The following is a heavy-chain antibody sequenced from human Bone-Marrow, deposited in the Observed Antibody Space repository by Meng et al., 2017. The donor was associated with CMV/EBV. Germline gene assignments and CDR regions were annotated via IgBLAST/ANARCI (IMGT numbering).Heavy chain of an antibody. CDR1: GFTFSNYA. V-gene: IGHV3-30-3*01. CDR3: ARGGIAARIRGSWFDP. CDR2: ISYDGSNK. Sequence: GGSLRLSCAASGFTFSNYAIHWVRQAPGKGLEWVAVISYDGSNKYYADSVKGRFTISRDNAKNSLYLQMNSLRAEDTAVYYCARGGIAARIRGSWFDPWGQGTLVTVSS. J-gene: IGHJ5*02. D-gene: IGHD6-6*01.